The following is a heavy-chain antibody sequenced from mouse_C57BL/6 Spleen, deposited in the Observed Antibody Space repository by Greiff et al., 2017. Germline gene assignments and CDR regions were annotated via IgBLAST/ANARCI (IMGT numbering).Heavy chain of an antibody. J-gene: IGHJ4*01. CDR3: ARQGDYYGSSEAMDY. Sequence: EVKVVESGGGLVQPGGSLKLSCAASGFTFSDSYMYWVRQTPEKRLEWVAYISNGGGSTYYPDTVKGRFTLSRDNAKNTLYLQMSRLKSEDTATYYCARQGDYYGSSEAMDYWGQGTLVTVSS. CDR2: ISNGGGST. D-gene: IGHD1-1*01. V-gene: IGHV5-12*01. CDR1: GFTFSDSY.